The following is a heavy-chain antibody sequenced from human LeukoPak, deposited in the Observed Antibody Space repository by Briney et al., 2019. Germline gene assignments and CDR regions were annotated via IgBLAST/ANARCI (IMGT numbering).Heavy chain of an antibody. CDR3: ARRNRNWNDVGDDY. CDR2: IYYSGST. V-gene: IGHV4-31*03. J-gene: IGHJ4*02. CDR1: GGSISSGGYY. Sequence: SETLSLTCTVSGGSISSGGYYWSWLRQHPGTGLEWIGYIYYSGSTYYNPSLKSRVTISVDTSKNQFSLKLSSVTAADTAVYYCARRNRNWNDVGDDYWGQGTLVTVSS. D-gene: IGHD1-1*01.